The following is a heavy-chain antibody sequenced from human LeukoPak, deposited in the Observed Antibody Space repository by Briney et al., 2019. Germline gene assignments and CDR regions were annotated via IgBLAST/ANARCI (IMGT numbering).Heavy chain of an antibody. D-gene: IGHD3-22*01. CDR2: ISAYNGNT. Sequence: ASVKVSCKASGYTFTSYGISWVRQALGQGLEWMGWISAYNGNTNYAQKLQGRVTMTTDTSTSTAYMELRSLRSDDTAVYYCAMAGGYYDSSWEFDPWGQGTLVTVSS. CDR3: AMAGGYYDSSWEFDP. CDR1: GYTFTSYG. J-gene: IGHJ5*02. V-gene: IGHV1-18*01.